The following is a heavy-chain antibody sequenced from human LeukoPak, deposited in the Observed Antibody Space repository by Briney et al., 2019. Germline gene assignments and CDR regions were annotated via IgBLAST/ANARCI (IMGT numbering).Heavy chain of an antibody. V-gene: IGHV3-48*03. CDR3: ARVAAAGKGFDH. CDR2: ISSSGSTI. J-gene: IGHJ4*02. D-gene: IGHD6-13*01. CDR1: GFTFSSYE. Sequence: GGSLRLSCAASGFTFSSYEMNWVRQAPGKGLEWVSYISSSGSTIYYADSVKGRFTISRENAKNSLYLQMNSLRAGDTAVYYCARVAAAGKGFDHWGQGTLVTVSS.